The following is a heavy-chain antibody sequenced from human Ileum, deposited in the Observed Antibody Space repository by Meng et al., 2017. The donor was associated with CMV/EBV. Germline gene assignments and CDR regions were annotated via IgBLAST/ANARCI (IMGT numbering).Heavy chain of an antibody. J-gene: IGHJ6*02. CDR1: GFTFSSYA. D-gene: IGHD4-17*01. CDR2: ISYDESTT. CDR3: ARVPPGNYGLMDV. V-gene: IGHV3-74*01. Sequence: GGSLRLSCAASGFTFSSYAMSWVRQAPGKGLVWVSRISYDESTTNYADSVKGRFTISRDNAKTTLFLQMNSLRAEDTAVYYCARVPPGNYGLMDVWGQGTTVTVSS.